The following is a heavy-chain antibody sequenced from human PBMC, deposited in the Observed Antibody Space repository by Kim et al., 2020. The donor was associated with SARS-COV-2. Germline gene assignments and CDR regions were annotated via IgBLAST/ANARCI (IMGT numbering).Heavy chain of an antibody. CDR1: AYTFTNYY. V-gene: IGHV1-46*01. D-gene: IGHD6-19*01. CDR2: INPSGGTT. CDR3: ARDLVGIAVAGTPNYSSYYGMDV. J-gene: IGHJ6*02. Sequence: ASVKVSCQTSAYTFTNYYIHWVRQAPGQGLEWMGIINPSGGTTRYAQKFQGRVTMTRDTSTSTVYMELSSLRSEDTAVYFCARDLVGIAVAGTPNYSSYYGMDVWGQGTTVTVSS.